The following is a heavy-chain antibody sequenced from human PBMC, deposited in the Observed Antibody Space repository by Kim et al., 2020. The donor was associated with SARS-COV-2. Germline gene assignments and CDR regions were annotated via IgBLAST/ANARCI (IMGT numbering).Heavy chain of an antibody. V-gene: IGHV5-51*01. CDR2: IYPGDSDT. CDR1: GYSFTSYW. D-gene: IGHD3-9*01. Sequence: GESLKISCKGSGYSFTSYWIGWVRQMPGKGLEWMGIIYPGDSDTRYSPSFQGQVTISADKSISTAYLQWSSLKASDTAMYYCARQGWHDILTGYFGYWGQGTLVTVSS. J-gene: IGHJ4*02. CDR3: ARQGWHDILTGYFGY.